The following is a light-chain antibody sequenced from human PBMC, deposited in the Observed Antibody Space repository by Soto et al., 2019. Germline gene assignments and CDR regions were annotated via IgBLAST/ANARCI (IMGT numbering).Light chain of an antibody. CDR2: EAS. V-gene: IGKV1-5*03. CDR3: QQYSSYST. J-gene: IGKJ2*01. Sequence: DIQMTQSPSTLSASVGDRVTITCRASQSISSWLAWYQQKPGKAPKLLIYEASNLESGVPSRFSGSGSGTEFTLTISSLQPDDFANYFCQQYSSYSTFGQGTKLEIK. CDR1: QSISSW.